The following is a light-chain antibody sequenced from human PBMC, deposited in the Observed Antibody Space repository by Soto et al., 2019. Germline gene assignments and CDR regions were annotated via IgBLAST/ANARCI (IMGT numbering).Light chain of an antibody. V-gene: IGKV3-15*01. J-gene: IGKJ1*01. CDR1: QSVSTK. CDR2: GAS. Sequence: EMVMTQSPATLSVSLGERATLSCRASQSVSTKLVWYQQKPGQAPRLLSYGASTRATGSPARFSGGGSGTEFTLTVSSLQSDDVAVYHCQQHDQGWTFGQGTKVEIK. CDR3: QQHDQGWT.